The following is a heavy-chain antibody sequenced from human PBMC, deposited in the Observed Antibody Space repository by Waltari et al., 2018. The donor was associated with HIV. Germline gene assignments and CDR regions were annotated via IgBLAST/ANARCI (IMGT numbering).Heavy chain of an antibody. D-gene: IGHD1-26*01. J-gene: IGHJ4*02. V-gene: IGHV3-30*04. CDR2: ISDDGSNK. CDR3: ARGSMWERLGGAYFDY. CDR1: GFTFSSYA. Sequence: QVQLVESGGGVVQPGRSLRLSCAASGFTFSSYAMHWVRQAPGKGLACVAVISDDGSNKYYADVVKGRFTISRDNSKNTLYLQMNSLRAEDTAVYYCARGSMWERLGGAYFDYWGQGTLVTVSS.